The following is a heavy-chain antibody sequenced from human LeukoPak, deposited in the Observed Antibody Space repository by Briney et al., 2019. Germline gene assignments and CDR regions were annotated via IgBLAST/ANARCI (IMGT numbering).Heavy chain of an antibody. CDR2: INSDGSST. J-gene: IGHJ3*02. CDR3: AKEGSMKAFDI. CDR1: GFSFSSYW. V-gene: IGHV3-74*01. D-gene: IGHD3-10*01. Sequence: RGSLRLSCAASGFSFSSYWMPWVRQGPGKGLVCVSRINSDGSSTNYADSVKGRFTISRDNAKNTVYLQMNSLRAEDTAVYYCAKEGSMKAFDIWGQGTMVTVSS.